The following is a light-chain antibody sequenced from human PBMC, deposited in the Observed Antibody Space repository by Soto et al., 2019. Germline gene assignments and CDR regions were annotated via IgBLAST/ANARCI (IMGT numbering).Light chain of an antibody. CDR2: GNS. V-gene: IGLV1-40*01. CDR1: SSNIGAGYD. Sequence: QSVLTQPPSVSGAPGQRVTISCTGSSSNIGAGYDVHWYQQLPGKAPKLLIYGNSNRPSGVPDRFSGSKSGTSASLAITGLQAEDEADDYCQSYDSSLSGLLFGGGTKLTVL. J-gene: IGLJ2*01. CDR3: QSYDSSLSGLL.